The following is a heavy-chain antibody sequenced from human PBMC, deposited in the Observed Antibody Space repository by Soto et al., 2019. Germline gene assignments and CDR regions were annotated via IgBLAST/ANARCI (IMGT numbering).Heavy chain of an antibody. CDR3: AKDRLRYTDVDY. Sequence: GRSLRLSRAASGFTFSSYAMSWVRQAPGKGLEWVSAISGSGGSTYYADSVKGRFTISRDNPKNTLYLQMNSLRAEDTAVYYCAKDRLRYTDVDYWGQGTLVTVSS. CDR2: ISGSGGST. J-gene: IGHJ4*02. V-gene: IGHV3-23*01. CDR1: GFTFSSYA. D-gene: IGHD3-16*02.